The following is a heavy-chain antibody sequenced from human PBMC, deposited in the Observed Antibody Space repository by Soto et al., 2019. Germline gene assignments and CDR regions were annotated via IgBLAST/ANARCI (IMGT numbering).Heavy chain of an antibody. CDR3: ARDHPHTVSAFDI. CDR2: ISSSSSYI. D-gene: IGHD4-17*01. Sequence: PGGSLRLSCAASGFPFSIYSMNWVRQSPGKGLEWVSSISSSSSYIYYADSVKGRFTISRDNAKNSLNLQMNSLRAEDTAVYYCARDHPHTVSAFDIWGQGTMVTVSS. J-gene: IGHJ3*02. V-gene: IGHV3-21*01. CDR1: GFPFSIYS.